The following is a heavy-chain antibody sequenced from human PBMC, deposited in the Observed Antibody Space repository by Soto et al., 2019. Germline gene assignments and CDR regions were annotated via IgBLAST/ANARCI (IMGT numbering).Heavy chain of an antibody. J-gene: IGHJ4*02. CDR1: GFTFDDYA. V-gene: IGHV3-9*01. Sequence: EVQLVESGGGLVQPGRSLRLSSAASGFTFDDYAMHWVRQAPRKALEWFSGISWNRGSVGYADSVKGRFTISRDNAKNSLYLQMNSLSAEDTACYYCAKDLTNYDSSGHYFDFWVQGTLVNVSS. CDR3: AKDLTNYDSSGHYFDF. D-gene: IGHD3-22*01. CDR2: ISWNRGSV.